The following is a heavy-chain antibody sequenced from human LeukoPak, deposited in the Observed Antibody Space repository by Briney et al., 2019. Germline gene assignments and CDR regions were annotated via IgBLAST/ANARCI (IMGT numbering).Heavy chain of an antibody. CDR3: ARDYGDSSYYYYYGMDV. V-gene: IGHV3-66*01. CDR1: GFTFSSYS. J-gene: IGHJ6*02. D-gene: IGHD4-17*01. CDR2: IYSGGST. Sequence: GGSLRLSCAASGFTFSSYSMSWVRQAPGKGLEWVSVIYSGGSTYYADSVKGRFTISRDNSKNTLYLQMNSLRAEDTAVYYCARDYGDSSYYYYYGMDVWGQGTTVTVSS.